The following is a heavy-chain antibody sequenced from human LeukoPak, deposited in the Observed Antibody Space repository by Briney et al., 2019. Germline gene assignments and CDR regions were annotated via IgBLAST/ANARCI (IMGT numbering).Heavy chain of an antibody. J-gene: IGHJ4*02. CDR2: ISGSGGST. D-gene: IGHD3-22*01. CDR3: AHDYYDSSGYYYYFDY. V-gene: IGHV3-23*01. Sequence: GGSLRLSCAASGFTFSSYAMSWVRQAPGKGLEWVSAISGSGGSTYYADSVKGRFTNSRDNSKNTLYLQMNSLRAEDTAVYYCAHDYYDSSGYYYYFDYWGQGTLVTVSS. CDR1: GFTFSSYA.